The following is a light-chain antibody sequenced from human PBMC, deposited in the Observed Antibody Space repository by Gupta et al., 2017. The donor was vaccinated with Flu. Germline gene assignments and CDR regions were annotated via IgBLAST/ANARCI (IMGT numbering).Light chain of an antibody. Sequence: QSALTQPRSVPGSPGQSVTISCTGTSSDVGGYNYVSWYQQHPGNAPKLMIYDVSKRPSGVPDRFSCSKSGNTATLTISRLQAEDEADYYCCSYSDSDTFAVFGGGTKLTVL. J-gene: IGLJ2*01. CDR1: SSDVGGYNY. V-gene: IGLV2-11*01. CDR3: CSYSDSDTFAV. CDR2: DVS.